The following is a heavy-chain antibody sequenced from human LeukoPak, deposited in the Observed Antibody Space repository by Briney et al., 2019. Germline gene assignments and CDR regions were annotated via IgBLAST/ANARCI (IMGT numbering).Heavy chain of an antibody. D-gene: IGHD6-19*01. J-gene: IGHJ6*02. V-gene: IGHV3-30*18. CDR1: GFTFSSYG. Sequence: PGGSLRLSCAASGFTFSSYGMHWVRQAPGKGLEWVAVISYDGSNKYYADSVKGRFTISRDNSKNTLYLQMNSLRAEDTAVYYCAKDGKAVAGTTVVYYYGMDVWGQGTTVTVSS. CDR3: AKDGKAVAGTTVVYYYGMDV. CDR2: ISYDGSNK.